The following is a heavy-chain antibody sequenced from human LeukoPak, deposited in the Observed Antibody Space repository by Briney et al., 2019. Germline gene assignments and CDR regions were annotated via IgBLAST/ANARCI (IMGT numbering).Heavy chain of an antibody. CDR1: GGSISSYY. CDR3: ARGEPAFSSGWYTYYFDY. Sequence: PSETLSLTCTVSGGSISSYYWSWIRQTPGKGLEWIGYIYYNGTTNYNPSLRSRVAISLDTSKNQFSLKLSSVTAADTAVYYCARGEPAFSSGWYTYYFDYWGQGTLVTVSS. D-gene: IGHD6-19*01. J-gene: IGHJ4*02. CDR2: IYYNGTT. V-gene: IGHV4-59*01.